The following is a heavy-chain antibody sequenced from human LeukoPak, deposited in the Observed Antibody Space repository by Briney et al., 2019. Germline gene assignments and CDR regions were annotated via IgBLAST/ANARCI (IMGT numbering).Heavy chain of an antibody. D-gene: IGHD3-16*01. CDR1: GFTFSSYA. J-gene: IGHJ4*02. CDR2: ISGSGGST. Sequence: GRSLRLSCAASGFTFSSYAMSWVRQAPGKGLEWVSAISGSGGSTYYADSVKGRFTISRDNSKNTLYLQMNSLRAEDTAVYYCAKDLRLGRSPFDYWGQGTLVTVSS. V-gene: IGHV3-23*01. CDR3: AKDLRLGRSPFDY.